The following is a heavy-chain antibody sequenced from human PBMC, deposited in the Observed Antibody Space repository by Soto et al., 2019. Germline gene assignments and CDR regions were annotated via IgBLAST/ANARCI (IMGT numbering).Heavy chain of an antibody. CDR3: ARVEYYYDSSGTRPDWFDP. CDR1: GCSISSYY. D-gene: IGHD3-22*01. J-gene: IGHJ5*02. CDR2: IYYSGST. Sequence: XETLSLTCTVSGCSISSYYWSWIRQPPGKGLDWIGYIYYSGSTNYNPSLKSRVTISVDTSKNQFSLKLSSVTAADTAVYYCARVEYYYDSSGTRPDWFDPWGQGTLVTVSS. V-gene: IGHV4-59*01.